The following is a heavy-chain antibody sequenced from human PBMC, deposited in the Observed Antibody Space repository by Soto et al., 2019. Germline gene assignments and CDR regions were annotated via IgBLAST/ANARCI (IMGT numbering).Heavy chain of an antibody. Sequence: PGGSLRLSCAASGFTFSSYAMSWVRQAPGKGLEWVSTISGSGGSTYYADSVKGRFTISRDNSKNTLYLQMNSPRAEDTAVYYCAKALYGSGSPEYWGQGTLVTVSS. J-gene: IGHJ4*02. CDR1: GFTFSSYA. V-gene: IGHV3-23*01. CDR3: AKALYGSGSPEY. D-gene: IGHD3-10*01. CDR2: ISGSGGST.